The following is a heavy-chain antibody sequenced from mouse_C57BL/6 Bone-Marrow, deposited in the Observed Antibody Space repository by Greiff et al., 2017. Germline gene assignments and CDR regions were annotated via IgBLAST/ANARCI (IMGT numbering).Heavy chain of an antibody. CDR1: GYTFTSYW. CDR2: IHPNSGST. Sequence: QVQLQHPGAELVKPGASVKLSCKASGYTFTSYWMHWVKQRPGQGLEWIGMIHPNSGSTNYNEKFKSKATLTVDKSSSTAYMQLSSLTSEDSAVYYCATIYDGYYVLSGFAYWGQGTLVTVSA. V-gene: IGHV1-64*01. J-gene: IGHJ3*01. CDR3: ATIYDGYYVLSGFAY. D-gene: IGHD2-3*01.